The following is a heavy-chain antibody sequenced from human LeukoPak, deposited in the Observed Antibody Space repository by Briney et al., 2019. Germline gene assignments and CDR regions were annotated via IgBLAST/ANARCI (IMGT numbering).Heavy chain of an antibody. CDR3: ARSASTSSRSAFDC. Sequence: TLSLTCTISGGSISSYYWSWIRQPPGKGLEWIGYSHYSGTTNYNPSLKSRVTISVDTSKNQFSLTLSSVTAADTAVYYCARSASTSSRSAFDCWGQGTVVTVSS. CDR1: GGSISSYY. D-gene: IGHD2-2*01. V-gene: IGHV4-59*01. J-gene: IGHJ3*01. CDR2: SHYSGTT.